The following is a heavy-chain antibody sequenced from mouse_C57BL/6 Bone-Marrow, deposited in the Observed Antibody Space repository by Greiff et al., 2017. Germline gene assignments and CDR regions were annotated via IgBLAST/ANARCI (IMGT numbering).Heavy chain of an antibody. CDR2: IHPNSGST. V-gene: IGHV1-64*01. Sequence: QVQLQQPGAELVKPGASVKLSCKASGYTFTSYWMHWVKQRPGQGLEWIGMIHPNSGSTNYNEKFKSKATLTVDKSSSTAYMQLSSLTSEDSAVYYCAGDLYYGNPFAYWGQGTLVTVSA. CDR3: AGDLYYGNPFAY. D-gene: IGHD2-1*01. J-gene: IGHJ3*01. CDR1: GYTFTSYW.